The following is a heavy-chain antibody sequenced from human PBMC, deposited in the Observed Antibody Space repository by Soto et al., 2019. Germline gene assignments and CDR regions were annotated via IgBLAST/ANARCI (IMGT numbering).Heavy chain of an antibody. CDR1: SYS. J-gene: IGHJ4*02. Sequence: SYSMHRDNQAPGKGLEWVADISYDGSNKYYADSVKGRFIISRDNSKKMLYLQLNRLRREDTAVYYCAKDWVGGSNRYQLVYWARGPLVPV. V-gene: IGHV3-30-3*02. CDR2: ISYDGSNK. CDR3: AKDWVGGSNRYQLVY. D-gene: IGHD4-4*01.